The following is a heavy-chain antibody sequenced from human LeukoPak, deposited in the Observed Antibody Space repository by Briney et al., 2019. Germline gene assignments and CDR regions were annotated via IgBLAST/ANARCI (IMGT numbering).Heavy chain of an antibody. Sequence: GGSLRLSCAASGFTFSSYSMNWVRQAPGKGLEWVSAISGSGGSTYYADSVKGRFTISRDNSKNTLYLQMNSLRAEDTAVYYCAKGDYGDYYFDYWGQGTLVTVSS. D-gene: IGHD4-17*01. CDR2: ISGSGGST. V-gene: IGHV3-23*01. J-gene: IGHJ4*02. CDR3: AKGDYGDYYFDY. CDR1: GFTFSSYS.